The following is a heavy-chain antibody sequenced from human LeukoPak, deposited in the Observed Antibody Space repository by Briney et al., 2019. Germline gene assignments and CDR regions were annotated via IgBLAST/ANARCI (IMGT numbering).Heavy chain of an antibody. Sequence: GGSLRLSCAASGFTFRSHSMSWVRQGLEKGLECVSYISSTSGTIYYADSVKGRFTISRDNAKNSLYLQMNSLREEDTAVYYCARDYYGMDVWGQGTTVTVSS. CDR1: GFTFRSHS. J-gene: IGHJ6*02. V-gene: IGHV3-48*02. CDR3: ARDYYGMDV. CDR2: ISSTSGTI.